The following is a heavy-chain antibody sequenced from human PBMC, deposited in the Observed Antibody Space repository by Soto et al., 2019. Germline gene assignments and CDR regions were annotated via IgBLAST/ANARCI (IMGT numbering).Heavy chain of an antibody. CDR3: ARDEGGYDILTGYYKAHHFDY. D-gene: IGHD3-9*01. Sequence: ASVKVSCKASGYTFTNFYITWVRQAPGQGLEWMGAISPHNFNTNFAQKFQGRVTLTTDTSTNTAYMELRSLTSDDTAVYYCARDEGGYDILTGYYKAHHFDYWGQGVLVTVSS. CDR1: GYTFTNFY. J-gene: IGHJ4*02. CDR2: ISPHNFNT. V-gene: IGHV1-18*01.